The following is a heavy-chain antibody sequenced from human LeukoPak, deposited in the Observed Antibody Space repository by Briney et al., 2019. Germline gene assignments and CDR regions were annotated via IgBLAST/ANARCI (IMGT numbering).Heavy chain of an antibody. D-gene: IGHD3-22*01. J-gene: IGHJ4*02. CDR3: AKELNYYDSSGYGDY. CDR2: ITGSGERT. CDR1: GFIFSSSA. Sequence: GGSLRLSCAASGFIFSSSAMSWVRQAPGKGREWISTITGSGERTYYADSVKGRFTISRDNSKNTLYLQMNSLRAEDTAVYYCAKELNYYDSSGYGDYWGQGTLVTVSS. V-gene: IGHV3-23*01.